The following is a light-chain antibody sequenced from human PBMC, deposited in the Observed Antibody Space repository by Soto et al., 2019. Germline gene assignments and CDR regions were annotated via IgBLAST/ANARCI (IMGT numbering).Light chain of an antibody. CDR1: RSDVGGYNY. V-gene: IGLV2-8*01. Sequence: QSALTQPPSASGSLGQSVTISCTGTRSDVGGYNYVSWYQQHPGKAPRFMIYEVSKRPPGVPDRFSASKSGNTASLTVSGLQAEDEAEYYCSSYAGNNNYVFGTGTKVTVL. CDR2: EVS. J-gene: IGLJ1*01. CDR3: SSYAGNNNYV.